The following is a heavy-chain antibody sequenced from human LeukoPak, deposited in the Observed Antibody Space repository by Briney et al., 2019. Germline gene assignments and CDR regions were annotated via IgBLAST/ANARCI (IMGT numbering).Heavy chain of an antibody. Sequence: GRSLTLSCAASGFTFSSYAMHWVRQAPGKGLEWVAVISYDGSNKFYADSVKGRFTFSRDNSKNTLYLQMNSLRDEDTAVYSCARDGVRDGLYFDRWGQGTLVTVSS. CDR3: ARDGVRDGLYFDR. J-gene: IGHJ4*02. D-gene: IGHD5-24*01. CDR2: ISYDGSNK. CDR1: GFTFSSYA. V-gene: IGHV3-30*04.